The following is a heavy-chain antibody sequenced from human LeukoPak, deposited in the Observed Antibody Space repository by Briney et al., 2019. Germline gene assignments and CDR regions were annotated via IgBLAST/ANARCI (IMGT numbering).Heavy chain of an antibody. D-gene: IGHD1-26*01. V-gene: IGHV5-51*01. J-gene: IGHJ4*02. CDR3: ARREPGERHHDY. CDR1: GYSFTTYW. CDR2: IYPGDSDT. Sequence: GESLKISCQASGYSFTTYWIGWVRQLPGKGLEWMGIIYPGDSDTRYSPSFQGQVTISVDTSISTAYLQWSSLKASDTAMYYCARREPGERHHDYWGLGTLVTVSS.